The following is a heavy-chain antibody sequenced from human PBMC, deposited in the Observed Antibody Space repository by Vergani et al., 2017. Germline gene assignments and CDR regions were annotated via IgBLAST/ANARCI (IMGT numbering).Heavy chain of an antibody. J-gene: IGHJ5*02. Sequence: QVQLVQSGAEVKKPGSSVKVSCKASGGTFSSYAISWVRQAPGQGLEWMGGIIPIFGTANYAQKFQGRVTITADDSTSTAYMELSNLRSEDTAVYYCAGVGYSSSSTVYWFDPWGQGTLVTVSS. CDR3: AGVGYSSSSTVYWFDP. V-gene: IGHV1-69*01. D-gene: IGHD6-13*01. CDR1: GGTFSSYA. CDR2: IIPIFGTA.